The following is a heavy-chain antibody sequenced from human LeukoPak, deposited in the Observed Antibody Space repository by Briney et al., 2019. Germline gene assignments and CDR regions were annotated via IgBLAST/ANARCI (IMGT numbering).Heavy chain of an antibody. CDR2: IYYSGST. D-gene: IGHD3-10*01. CDR1: GGSISSYY. Sequence: WETLTLTCTVSGGSISSYYWSWIRQPPGKGLEWIGYIYYSGSTNYNPSLKSGVTISVDPSKNQFSLKLSSVTAADTAVYYCARGDYYGSGASGGYYFDYWGQGTLVTVSS. J-gene: IGHJ4*02. CDR3: ARGDYYGSGASGGYYFDY. V-gene: IGHV4-59*01.